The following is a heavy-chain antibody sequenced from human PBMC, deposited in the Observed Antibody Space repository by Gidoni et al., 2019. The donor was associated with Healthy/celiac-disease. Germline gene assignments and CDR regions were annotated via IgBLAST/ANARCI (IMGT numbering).Heavy chain of an antibody. Sequence: EVQLLESGGGLVQPGGSLRLSCAASGFPFSRYAMSWVRQAPGQGLEWVSAISGSCGSTYDAESVKGRFTISRDNSKNTLYLQMNSLRAEDTAVYYCAKDRDYYGSGSYFPAFDYWGQGTLVTVSS. J-gene: IGHJ4*02. D-gene: IGHD3-10*01. CDR1: GFPFSRYA. V-gene: IGHV3-23*01. CDR3: AKDRDYYGSGSYFPAFDY. CDR2: ISGSCGST.